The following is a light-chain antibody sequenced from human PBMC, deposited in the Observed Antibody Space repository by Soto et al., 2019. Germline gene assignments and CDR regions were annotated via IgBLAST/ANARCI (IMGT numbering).Light chain of an antibody. Sequence: EIVLTQSPGTLSLSPGERATLSCRASQSVSSNYLAWYQQKPGQAPRLLIYDASSRATGIPDRFSGSGSGTDFTLTISRLEPEDFAVYYCQQYGSSRTFGHGTKVEIK. V-gene: IGKV3-20*01. J-gene: IGKJ1*01. CDR3: QQYGSSRT. CDR1: QSVSSNY. CDR2: DAS.